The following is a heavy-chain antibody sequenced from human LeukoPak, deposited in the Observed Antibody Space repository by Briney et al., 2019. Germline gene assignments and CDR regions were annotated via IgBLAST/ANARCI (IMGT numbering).Heavy chain of an antibody. Sequence: ASVKVSCKASGYTFTGYYMHWVRQAPGKGLEWMGGIIPIFGTANYAQKFQGRVTITADESTSTAYMELSSLRSEDTAVYYCARGYCSSTSCYSSYFDYWGQGTLVTVSS. CDR1: GYTFTGYY. CDR3: ARGYCSSTSCYSSYFDY. J-gene: IGHJ4*02. CDR2: IIPIFGTA. D-gene: IGHD2-2*01. V-gene: IGHV1-69*13.